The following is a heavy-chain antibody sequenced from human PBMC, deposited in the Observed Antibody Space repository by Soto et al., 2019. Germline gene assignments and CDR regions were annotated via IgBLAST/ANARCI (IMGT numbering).Heavy chain of an antibody. Sequence: SETLSLTCAVNGGSFSGFYWSWIRQPPGKGLEWVGEITHSGTTDYNPSLKSRLTISVDTSKKQFSLKLSSVTAADTAVYYCARDSAIYDFWSGRLGGYYGMDVWGQGTTVTVSS. CDR1: GGSFSGFY. J-gene: IGHJ6*02. V-gene: IGHV4-34*01. CDR3: ARDSAIYDFWSGRLGGYYGMDV. D-gene: IGHD3-3*01. CDR2: ITHSGTT.